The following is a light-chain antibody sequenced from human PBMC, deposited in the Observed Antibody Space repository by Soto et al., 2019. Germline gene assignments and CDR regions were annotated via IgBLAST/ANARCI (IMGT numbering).Light chain of an antibody. CDR3: MQAVHTPWT. J-gene: IGKJ1*01. CDR1: QSLLNRNGHNY. CDR2: LGS. Sequence: DVVLTQSSLSLPVTPGEPASISCRSSQSLLNRNGHNYLDWYQQKPGQSPQLLIYLGSNRASGVPDRFSGSGSGTDVTLRISRVEAEDVGVYYCMQAVHTPWTFGQGTKVEIK. V-gene: IGKV2-28*01.